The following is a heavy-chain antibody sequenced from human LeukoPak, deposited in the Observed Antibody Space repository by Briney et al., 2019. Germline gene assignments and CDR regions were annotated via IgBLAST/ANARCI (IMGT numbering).Heavy chain of an antibody. Sequence: ASVKVSCKASGYTFTSYDINWVRQATGQGLEWMGWMNPNSGNTGYAQKFQGRVTITRNTSISTAYMELSSLRSEDTAVYYCARCSERSTSCYKGRWRWFDPWGQGTLVTVSS. J-gene: IGHJ5*02. V-gene: IGHV1-8*03. CDR3: ARCSERSTSCYKGRWRWFDP. CDR1: GYTFTSYD. CDR2: MNPNSGNT. D-gene: IGHD2-2*02.